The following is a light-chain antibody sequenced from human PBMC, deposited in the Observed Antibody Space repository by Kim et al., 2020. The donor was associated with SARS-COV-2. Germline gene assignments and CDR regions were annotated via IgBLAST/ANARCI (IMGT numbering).Light chain of an antibody. J-gene: IGLJ2*01. CDR2: QDS. Sequence: SYELTQPPSVSVSPGQTASITCSGDKLGDKYACWYQQKPGQSPVLVIYQDSKRPSGIPERFSGSNSGNTATLTISGTQAMEEADYYCQAWDSSTYGVFGGGTQLTVL. CDR1: KLGDKY. V-gene: IGLV3-1*01. CDR3: QAWDSSTYGV.